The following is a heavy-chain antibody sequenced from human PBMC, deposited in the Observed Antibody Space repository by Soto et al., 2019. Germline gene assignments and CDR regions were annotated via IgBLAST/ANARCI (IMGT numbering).Heavy chain of an antibody. Sequence: QVQLQESGPGLVKPSGTLSLTCGVSGGSISSSNSWSWVRQPPGKGLEWIGEIYHSGSTNFHPSLKRRITISVDKSKNQFSLKLRSVTAADTAVYYCARGGLFGGRETGMDVWGQGTTVTVSS. CDR2: IYHSGST. V-gene: IGHV4-4*02. J-gene: IGHJ6*02. CDR3: ARGGLFGGRETGMDV. D-gene: IGHD1-26*01. CDR1: GGSISSSNS.